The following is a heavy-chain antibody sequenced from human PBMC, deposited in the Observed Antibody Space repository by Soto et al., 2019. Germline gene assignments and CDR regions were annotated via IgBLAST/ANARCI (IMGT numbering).Heavy chain of an antibody. V-gene: IGHV3-23*01. CDR1: GFTFSIYA. CDR2: ISGSGGST. CDR3: AKATWGGAATLIRDY. J-gene: IGHJ4*02. Sequence: EVQLLESGGGLVQPGGSLRLSCAAAGFTFSIYAMSWVRQAPGKGLEWVSAISGSGGSTYYADSVKGRFTISRDNSKNTLYRQLNSLRADDTAVYYCAKATWGGAATLIRDYWGQGTLVTVSS. D-gene: IGHD6-13*01.